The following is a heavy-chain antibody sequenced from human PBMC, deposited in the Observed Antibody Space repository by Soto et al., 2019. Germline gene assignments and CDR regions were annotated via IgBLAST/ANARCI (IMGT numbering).Heavy chain of an antibody. CDR3: ATEMYYYDSSGHFDY. J-gene: IGHJ4*02. CDR2: INAGNGNT. Sequence: GASVKVSCKASGYTFTSYAMHWVRQAPGQRLEGMGWINAGNGNTKYSQKFQGRVTITRDTSASTAYMELSSLRSEDTAVYYCATEMYYYDSSGHFDYWGQGTLVTVSS. CDR1: GYTFTSYA. V-gene: IGHV1-3*01. D-gene: IGHD3-22*01.